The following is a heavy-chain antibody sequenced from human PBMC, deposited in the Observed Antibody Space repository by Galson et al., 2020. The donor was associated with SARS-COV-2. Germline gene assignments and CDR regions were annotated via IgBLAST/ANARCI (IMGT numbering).Heavy chain of an antibody. CDR2: MYNGDST. Sequence: TGGSLRLSCAASGFSVSTNCMSWVRQAPGKGLEWVSIMYNGDSTYYADSVKGRFTISRDNIKNTLSLQMTSLRVEDTAVYDCARERSRRAVATTFQHWGHGTLVTVSS. J-gene: IGHJ1*01. CDR3: ARERSRRAVATTFQH. CDR1: GFSVSTNC. V-gene: IGHV3-66*01. D-gene: IGHD6-19*01.